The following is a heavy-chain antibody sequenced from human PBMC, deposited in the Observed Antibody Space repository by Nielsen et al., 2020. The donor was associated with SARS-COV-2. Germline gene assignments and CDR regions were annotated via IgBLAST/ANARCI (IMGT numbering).Heavy chain of an antibody. Sequence: SETLSLTCTVSGDSISSRGNYWAWIRQSPGKGLEWIGSIYYSRSTHYNPSLKSRVAISVDTSKSQFSLKLTSVTAADTAVYYCARHSYGSGSYSTRVKYWGQGTLVMVSS. D-gene: IGHD3-10*01. CDR2: IYYSRST. V-gene: IGHV4-39*01. CDR3: ARHSYGSGSYSTRVKY. J-gene: IGHJ4*02. CDR1: GDSISSRGNY.